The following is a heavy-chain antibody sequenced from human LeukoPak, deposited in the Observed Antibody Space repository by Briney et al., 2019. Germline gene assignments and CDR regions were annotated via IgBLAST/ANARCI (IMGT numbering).Heavy chain of an antibody. Sequence: GGSLRLSCAASGFTFSSYGMHWVRQAPGKGLKWVAVIWYDGSNKYYADSVKGRFTIFRDNSKNTLYLQMNSLRAEDTAVYYCARDPRGYFDWLSVAPIDYWGQGTLVTVSS. J-gene: IGHJ4*02. D-gene: IGHD3-9*01. CDR1: GFTFSSYG. CDR2: IWYDGSNK. CDR3: ARDPRGYFDWLSVAPIDY. V-gene: IGHV3-33*01.